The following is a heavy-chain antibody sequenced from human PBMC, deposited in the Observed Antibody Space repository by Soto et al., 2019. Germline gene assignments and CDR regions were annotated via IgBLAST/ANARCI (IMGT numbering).Heavy chain of an antibody. CDR2: ISYDGSNK. J-gene: IGHJ4*02. Sequence: GGSLRLSCAASGFTFSSYGMHWVRQAPGKGLEWVAVISYDGSNKYYADSVKGRFTISRDNSKNTLYLQMNSLRAEDTAVYYCAKGNTERGYSYGPLDYWGQGTLVTVSS. CDR1: GFTFSSYG. D-gene: IGHD5-18*01. CDR3: AKGNTERGYSYGPLDY. V-gene: IGHV3-30*18.